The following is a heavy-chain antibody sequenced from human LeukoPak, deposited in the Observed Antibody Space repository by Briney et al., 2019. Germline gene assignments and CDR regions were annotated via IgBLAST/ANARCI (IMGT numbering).Heavy chain of an antibody. V-gene: IGHV3-33*01. J-gene: IGHJ3*02. Sequence: GRSLRLSCAASGFTFSSYGMHWVRQAPGKGLEWVAVIWYDGSNKYYADSVKGRFTISRDNSKNTPYLQMNSLRAEDTAVYYCARDLLVSEDAFDIWGQGTMVTVSS. CDR2: IWYDGSNK. D-gene: IGHD6-6*01. CDR1: GFTFSSYG. CDR3: ARDLLVSEDAFDI.